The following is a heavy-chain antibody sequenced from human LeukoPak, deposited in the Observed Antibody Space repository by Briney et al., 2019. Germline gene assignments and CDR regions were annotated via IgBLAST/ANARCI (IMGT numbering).Heavy chain of an antibody. CDR2: ISGSGGST. D-gene: IGHD3-3*01. CDR3: ASSRPDYDFWSGYYDYYYYYMDV. J-gene: IGHJ6*03. V-gene: IGHV3-23*01. Sequence: GGSLRPSCAASGFTFSSYAMSWVRQAPGKGLEWVSAISGSGGSTYYADSVKGRFTISRDNSKNTLYLQMNSLRAEDTAVYYCASSRPDYDFWSGYYDYYYYYMDVWGKGTTVTVSS. CDR1: GFTFSSYA.